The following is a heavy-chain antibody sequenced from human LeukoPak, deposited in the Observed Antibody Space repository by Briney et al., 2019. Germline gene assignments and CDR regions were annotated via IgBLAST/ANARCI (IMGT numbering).Heavy chain of an antibody. CDR1: GFTVSSNY. D-gene: IGHD6-19*01. CDR3: AKDPFSYSSGWYYFDY. J-gene: IGHJ4*02. CDR2: IYSGGGT. Sequence: GGSLRHSCAVSGFTVSSNYMSWVRQAPGKGLEWVSVIYSGGGTYYADSVKGRFTISRDNSKNTLYLQMNSLRAEDTAVYYCAKDPFSYSSGWYYFDYWGQGTLVTVSS. V-gene: IGHV3-66*01.